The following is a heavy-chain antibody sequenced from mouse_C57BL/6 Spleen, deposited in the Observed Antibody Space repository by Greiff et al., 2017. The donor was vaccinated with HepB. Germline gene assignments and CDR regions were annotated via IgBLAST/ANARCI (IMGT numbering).Heavy chain of an antibody. CDR1: GYTFTDYY. CDR2: INPYNGGT. D-gene: IGHD2-1*01. Sequence: VQLQQSGPVLVKPGASVKMSCKASGYTFTDYYMNWVKQSHGKSLEWIGVINPYNGGTSYNQKFKGKATLTVDKSSSTAYMELNSLTSEDSAVYYCARRCYGNYVGYYFDYWGQGTTLTVSS. CDR3: ARRCYGNYVGYYFDY. J-gene: IGHJ2*01. V-gene: IGHV1-19*01.